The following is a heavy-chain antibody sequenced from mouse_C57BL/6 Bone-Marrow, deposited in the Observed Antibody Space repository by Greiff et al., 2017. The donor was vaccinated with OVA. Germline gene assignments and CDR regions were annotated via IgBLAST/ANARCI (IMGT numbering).Heavy chain of an antibody. V-gene: IGHV1-66*01. D-gene: IGHD4-1*01. CDR1: GYSFTSYY. CDR2: IYPGSGNT. Sequence: QVQLQQSGPELVKPGASVKISCKASGYSFTSYYIHWVKQRPGQGLEWIGWIYPGSGNTKYNEKFKGKATLTADTSSSTAYMQLSSLTSEDSAVYYCARLRTGTTWFAYWGQGTLVTVSA. J-gene: IGHJ3*01. CDR3: ARLRTGTTWFAY.